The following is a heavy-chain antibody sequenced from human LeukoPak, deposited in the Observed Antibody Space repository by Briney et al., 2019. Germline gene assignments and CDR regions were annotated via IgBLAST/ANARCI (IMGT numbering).Heavy chain of an antibody. CDR2: IYYSGST. Sequence: SETLSLTCTVSGGSISSYYWSWIRQPPGKGLEWIGSIYYSGSTYYNPSLKSRVTISVDTSKNQFSLKLSSVTAADTAVYYCARDDGYYYDSSGYPTGGTFDYWGQGTLVTVSS. CDR1: GGSISSYY. D-gene: IGHD3-22*01. J-gene: IGHJ4*02. CDR3: ARDDGYYYDSSGYPTGGTFDY. V-gene: IGHV4-59*12.